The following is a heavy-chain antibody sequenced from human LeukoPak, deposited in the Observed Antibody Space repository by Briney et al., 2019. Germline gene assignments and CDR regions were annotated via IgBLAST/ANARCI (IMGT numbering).Heavy chain of an antibody. CDR1: GASISNHY. V-gene: IGHV4-59*11. D-gene: IGHD2-21*01. CDR3: ARLVAYCDKTSCSGS. Sequence: SETLSLTCTVSGASISNHYWNWVRQSPGKGLEWIGYVYDSGSTNYNPSLKSRVTISVDTSKNQFSLKLSPVTAADTAVYYCARLVAYCDKTSCSGSWGQGTLVTVSS. J-gene: IGHJ4*02. CDR2: VYDSGST.